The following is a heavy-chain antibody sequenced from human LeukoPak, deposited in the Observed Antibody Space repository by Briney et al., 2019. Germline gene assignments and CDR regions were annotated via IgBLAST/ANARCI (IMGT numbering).Heavy chain of an antibody. V-gene: IGHV1-69*02. CDR2: IIPILGIA. Sequence: GASVKVSCKASGYTFTGYYMHWVRQAPGQGLEWMGRIIPILGIANYAQKFQGRVTITADKSTSTAYMELSSLRSEDTAVYYCARSTYCGGDCANWFDPWGQGTLVTVSS. CDR1: GYTFTGYY. J-gene: IGHJ5*02. D-gene: IGHD2-21*02. CDR3: ARSTYCGGDCANWFDP.